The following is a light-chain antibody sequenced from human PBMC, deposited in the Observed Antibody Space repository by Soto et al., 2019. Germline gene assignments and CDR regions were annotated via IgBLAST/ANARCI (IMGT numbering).Light chain of an antibody. CDR2: ATS. J-gene: IGKJ4*01. CDR1: QAISSY. V-gene: IGKV1-27*01. CDR3: HKYNHAPT. Sequence: DIQLTQSPSSLSASVGDRVTITCRASQAISSYLAWYQQKPGKVPELLIYATSTLQSGAPSRFSGSGSGTDFTLTIRRLQPEDVATYYCHKYNHAPTFGGGTKVEIK.